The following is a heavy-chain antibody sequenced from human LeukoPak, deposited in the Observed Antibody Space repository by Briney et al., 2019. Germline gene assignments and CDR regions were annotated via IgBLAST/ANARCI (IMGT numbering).Heavy chain of an antibody. Sequence: ASVKVSCNASGYTFTSYYMHWVRQAPGQGLEWMGIINPSGGSTSYAQKFQGRVTMTRDTSISTAYMALSRLRSDDTAVYYCARDEYLGGNDAFDIWGQGTMVTVSS. CDR1: GYTFTSYY. V-gene: IGHV1-46*01. D-gene: IGHD2-15*01. J-gene: IGHJ3*02. CDR2: INPSGGST. CDR3: ARDEYLGGNDAFDI.